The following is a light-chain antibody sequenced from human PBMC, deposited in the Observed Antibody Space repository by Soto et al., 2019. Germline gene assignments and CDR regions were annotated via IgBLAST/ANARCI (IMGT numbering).Light chain of an antibody. J-gene: IGLJ3*02. Sequence: QSALTQPRSVSGSPGRSVTISCTGTSSDVGGYNYVSWYQHHPGKAPKSMIYDVSKRPSGVPDRFSGSQSGNTAALTSSGLQADDEADYYCRSYAGSYTWVFGGGTKLTVL. V-gene: IGLV2-11*01. CDR3: RSYAGSYTWV. CDR2: DVS. CDR1: SSDVGGYNY.